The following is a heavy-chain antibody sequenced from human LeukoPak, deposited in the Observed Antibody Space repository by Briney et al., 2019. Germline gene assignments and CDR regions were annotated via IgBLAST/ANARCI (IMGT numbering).Heavy chain of an antibody. J-gene: IGHJ4*02. D-gene: IGHD5-18*01. V-gene: IGHV1-69*06. CDR3: ARGYSYAETTFDY. CDR1: GGTFSSYA. Sequence: GASVKVSCKASGGTFSSYAISWVRQAPGQGLEWMGGIIPIFGTANYAQKFQGRVTITADKSTSTAYMELSSLRSEDTAVYYCARGYSYAETTFDYWGPGTLVTVSS. CDR2: IIPIFGTA.